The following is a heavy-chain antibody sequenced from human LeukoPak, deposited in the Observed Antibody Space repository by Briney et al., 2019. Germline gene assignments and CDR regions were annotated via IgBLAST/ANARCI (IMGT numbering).Heavy chain of an antibody. CDR1: GGSISNYY. D-gene: IGHD3-10*01. J-gene: IGHJ6*02. CDR3: ARVNTMVRGGSYGMDV. CDR2: IYYSGTT. V-gene: IGHV4-59*12. Sequence: SETLSLTCTVSGGSISNYYWSWIRQPPGKGLEWIGYIYYSGTTNYSPSLKSRVTISVDRSKNQFSLKLSSVTAADTAVYYCARVNTMVRGGSYGMDVWGQGTTVTVSS.